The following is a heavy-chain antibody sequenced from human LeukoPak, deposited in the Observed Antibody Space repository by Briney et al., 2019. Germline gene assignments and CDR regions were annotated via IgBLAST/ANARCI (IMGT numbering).Heavy chain of an antibody. D-gene: IGHD6-19*01. CDR2: IYYSGST. CDR1: GGSISSSSYY. V-gene: IGHV4-39*01. Sequence: PSETLSLTCTVSGGSISSSSYYWGWIRQPPGKGLEWIGSIYYSGSTYYNPSLKSRVTISVDTSKNQFSLKLSSVTAADTAVCYCATTFGQWLVPDYWGQGTLVTVSS. J-gene: IGHJ4*02. CDR3: ATTFGQWLVPDY.